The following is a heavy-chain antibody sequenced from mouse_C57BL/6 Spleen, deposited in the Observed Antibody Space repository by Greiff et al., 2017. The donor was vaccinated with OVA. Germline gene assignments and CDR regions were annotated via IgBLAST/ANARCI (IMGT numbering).Heavy chain of an antibody. CDR2: INPSNGGT. Sequence: VQLQQPGTELVKPGASVKLSCKASGYTFTSYWMHWVKQRPGQGLEWIGNINPSNGGTNYNQKFKSKATLTVDKSSSTAYMQLTRLSSEDSAAFYWARRGPYYEYDMDDWGQGTTVTVSS. D-gene: IGHD1-1*01. CDR3: ARRGPYYEYDMDD. J-gene: IGHJ4*01. CDR1: GYTFTSYW. V-gene: IGHV1-53*01.